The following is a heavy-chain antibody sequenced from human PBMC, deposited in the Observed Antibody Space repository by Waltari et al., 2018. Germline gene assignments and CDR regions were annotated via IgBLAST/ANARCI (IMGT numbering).Heavy chain of an antibody. D-gene: IGHD1-26*01. V-gene: IGHV4-4*07. CDR1: GGSISNYY. CDR3: VIGPARVGYYFYLDV. CDR2: VYTSGSI. J-gene: IGHJ6*03. Sequence: QVQLQESGPGLVKPSETLSLTCTVSGGSISNYYCSWIRQPAGKGLEWIGRVYTSGSIVYNPSLKSRVTMSGDTSKNQVSLKLSSVTAADTAVYYCVIGPARVGYYFYLDVWGEGTTVTISS.